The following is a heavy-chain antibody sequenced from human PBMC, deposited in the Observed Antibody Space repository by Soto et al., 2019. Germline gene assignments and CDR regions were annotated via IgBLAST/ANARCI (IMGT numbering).Heavy chain of an antibody. V-gene: IGHV4-59*08. Sequence: SEILSLTCTVSGGCISRYYWSWIRQPPGKGLEWIGYIYYSGSTNYNPSLKSRVTISVDTSKNQFSLKLSSVTAADTAVYYCARDLLYCSGGSCTEAFDIWGQGTMVTVSS. CDR1: GGCISRYY. CDR2: IYYSGST. D-gene: IGHD2-15*01. CDR3: ARDLLYCSGGSCTEAFDI. J-gene: IGHJ3*02.